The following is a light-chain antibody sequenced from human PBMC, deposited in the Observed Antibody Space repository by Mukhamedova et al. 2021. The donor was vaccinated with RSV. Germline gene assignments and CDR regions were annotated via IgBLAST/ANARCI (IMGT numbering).Light chain of an antibody. V-gene: IGLV2-18*02. Sequence: DVGSYNRVSWYQQPPGTAPKLMIYEVSNRPSGVPDRFSGSKSGNTASLTISGLQAEDEADYYCSSYTSSSTLVFGGGTKLTVL. CDR2: EVS. CDR1: DVGSYNR. CDR3: SSYTSSSTLV. J-gene: IGLJ2*01.